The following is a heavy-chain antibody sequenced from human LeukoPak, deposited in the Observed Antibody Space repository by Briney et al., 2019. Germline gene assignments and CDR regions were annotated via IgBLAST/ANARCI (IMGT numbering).Heavy chain of an antibody. CDR2: IIPIFGTA. CDR3: ARDDCSGGSCYFDY. CDR1: VGTFSRYA. J-gene: IGHJ4*02. D-gene: IGHD2-15*01. V-gene: IGHV1-69*05. Sequence: ASVKVSCKASVGTFSRYAISWVRQAPGRGLEWVGGIIPIFGTANYAQTLQGRVTITTDESTSTAYMELSSLRSEDTAVYYCARDDCSGGSCYFDYWGQGTLVTVSS.